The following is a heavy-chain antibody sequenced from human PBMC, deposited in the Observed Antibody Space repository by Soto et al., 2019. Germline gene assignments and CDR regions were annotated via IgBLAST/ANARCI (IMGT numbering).Heavy chain of an antibody. CDR3: GRNAIFVRGVPDEY. CDR2: FKSDGSGT. D-gene: IGHD3-10*02. Sequence: EVQLVESGGGLIQPGGSLRISCAATRFTFTAYWVHWVRQAPGKGLAWVARFKSDGSGTTYTDSVKGRFSISRDNAKNTVYLQMDNLRVEDTAVYYCGRNAIFVRGVPDEYWGQGTPVTVSS. CDR1: RFTFTAYW. J-gene: IGHJ4*02. V-gene: IGHV3-74*03.